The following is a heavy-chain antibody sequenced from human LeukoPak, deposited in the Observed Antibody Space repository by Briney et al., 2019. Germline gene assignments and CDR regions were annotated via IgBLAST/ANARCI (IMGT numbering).Heavy chain of an antibody. CDR1: GYTFTGYY. Sequence: ASVKVSCKASGYTFTGYYMHWVRQAPGQGLEWMGWINPNSGGTNYARKFQGRVTMTRDTSISTAYMELSRLRYDDTTVYYCARFMVIAAAGHNWFDPWGQGTLVTVSS. J-gene: IGHJ5*02. CDR3: ARFMVIAAAGHNWFDP. V-gene: IGHV1-2*02. D-gene: IGHD6-13*01. CDR2: INPNSGGT.